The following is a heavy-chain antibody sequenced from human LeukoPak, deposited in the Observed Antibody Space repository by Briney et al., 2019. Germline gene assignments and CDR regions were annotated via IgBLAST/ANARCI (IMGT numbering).Heavy chain of an antibody. CDR1: GYTFTGYY. J-gene: IGHJ4*02. V-gene: IGHV1-2*02. Sequence: GASVKVSCKASGYTFTGYYMHWVRQAPGQGLEWMGWINPNSGGTNYAQKFQGRVTMTRDTSISTAYMELSRLRSDDTAVYYCARDWVGLQRTTSSDYWGQGTLVTVSS. CDR2: INPNSGGT. D-gene: IGHD1-7*01. CDR3: ARDWVGLQRTTSSDY.